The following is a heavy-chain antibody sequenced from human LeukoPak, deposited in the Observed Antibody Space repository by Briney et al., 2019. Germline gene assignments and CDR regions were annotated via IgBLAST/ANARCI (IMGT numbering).Heavy chain of an antibody. CDR1: GGSISSYY. CDR2: IYTSGST. J-gene: IGHJ4*02. CDR3: AREGRGYSYGLLFDY. Sequence: SETLSLTCTVSGGSISSYYWSWIRQPAGKGLEWVGRIYTSGSTNYNPSLKSRVTMSVDTSKNQFSLKLSSVTAADTAVYYCAREGRGYSYGLLFDYWGQGTLVTVSS. D-gene: IGHD5-18*01. V-gene: IGHV4-4*07.